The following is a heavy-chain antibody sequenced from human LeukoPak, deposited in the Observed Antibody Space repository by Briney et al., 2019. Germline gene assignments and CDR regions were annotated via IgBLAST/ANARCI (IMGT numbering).Heavy chain of an antibody. J-gene: IGHJ6*02. CDR2: ISYDGSNK. V-gene: IGHV3-30-3*01. CDR3: AREKPYYYYGMDV. CDR1: GFTFSSSA. Sequence: AGGSLRLSCAASGFTFSSSAMHRVRQAPGKGLEWVAVISYDGSNKYYADSVKGRFTISRDNSKNTLYLQMNSLRAEDTAVYYCAREKPYYYYGMDVWGQGTTVTVSS.